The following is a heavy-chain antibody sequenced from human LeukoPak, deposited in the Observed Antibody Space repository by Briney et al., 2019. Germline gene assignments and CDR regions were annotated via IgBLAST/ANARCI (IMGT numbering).Heavy chain of an antibody. CDR1: GFTFSSYS. CDR2: ISSSSSYI. D-gene: IGHD3-10*02. V-gene: IGHV3-21*01. Sequence: GGSLRLSCAASGFTFSSYSMNWVRQAPGKGLEWVSSISSSSSYIYYADSVEGRFTISRDNAKNSLYLQMNSLRAEDTAVYYCAELGITMIGGVWGKGTTVTISS. CDR3: AELGITMIGGV. J-gene: IGHJ6*04.